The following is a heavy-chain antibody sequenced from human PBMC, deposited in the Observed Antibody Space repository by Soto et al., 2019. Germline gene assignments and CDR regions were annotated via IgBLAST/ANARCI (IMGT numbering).Heavy chain of an antibody. D-gene: IGHD1-26*01. CDR1: GGSISSSSYY. Sequence: SETLSLTCTVSGGSISSSSYYWGWIRQPPGKGLEWIGSIYYSGSTYYNPSLKSRVPISVDTSKNQFSLKLSSVTAADTAVYYCARIVGATHPYYYYGMDVWGQGTTVTVSS. CDR3: ARIVGATHPYYYYGMDV. J-gene: IGHJ6*02. CDR2: IYYSGST. V-gene: IGHV4-39*01.